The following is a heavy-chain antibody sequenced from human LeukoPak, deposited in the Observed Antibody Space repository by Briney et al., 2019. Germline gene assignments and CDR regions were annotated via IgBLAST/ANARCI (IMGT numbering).Heavy chain of an antibody. J-gene: IGHJ4*02. CDR2: IYSGGST. CDR1: GFTFSSYS. D-gene: IGHD6-19*01. CDR3: AREAGGYSSGGFDY. Sequence: PGGSLRLSCAASGFTFSSYSMNWVRQAPGKGLEWVSVIYSGGSTYYADSVKGRFTISRDNSKNTLYLQMNSLRAEDTAVYYCAREAGGYSSGGFDYWGQGTLVTVSS. V-gene: IGHV3-66*01.